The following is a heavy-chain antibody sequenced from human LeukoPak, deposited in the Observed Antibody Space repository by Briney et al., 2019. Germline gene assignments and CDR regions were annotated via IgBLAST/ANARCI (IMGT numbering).Heavy chain of an antibody. D-gene: IGHD2-2*01. CDR3: ARDRTAQLHNYYYYMDV. J-gene: IGHJ6*03. Sequence: GGSLRTSWAASGFTFSSYSMDWGRPAPGKGLEWVSSLSPSSSYIYYADSVKGRFTISRDNAKNSLYLLMNSLKAEDTAVYYCARDRTAQLHNYYYYMDVWGKGTTVTISS. CDR1: GFTFSSYS. V-gene: IGHV3-21*01. CDR2: LSPSSSYI.